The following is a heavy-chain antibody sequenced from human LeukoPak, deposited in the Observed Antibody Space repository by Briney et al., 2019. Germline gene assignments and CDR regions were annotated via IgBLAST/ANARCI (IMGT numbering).Heavy chain of an antibody. CDR1: GGSISSSPYY. CDR3: AKGAGGFSYYNWFDP. V-gene: IGHV4-39*07. J-gene: IGHJ5*02. Sequence: SETLSLTCTVSGGSISSSPYYWGWIRQPPGKGLEWIGSIYYSGTTHYSPSLESRVTISVDTSKNQFSLKLASVTAADTAIYYCAKGAGGFSYYNWFDPWGQGTLVTVSS. CDR2: IYYSGTT. D-gene: IGHD5-18*01.